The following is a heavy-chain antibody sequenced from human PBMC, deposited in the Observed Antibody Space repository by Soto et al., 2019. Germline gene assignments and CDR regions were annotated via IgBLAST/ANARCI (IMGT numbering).Heavy chain of an antibody. D-gene: IGHD4-4*01. J-gene: IGHJ6*02. Sequence: SVKVSCKASGGTFSSYAISWVRQAPGQGLEWMGGIIPIFGTANYAQKFQGRVTITADESTSTAYMELSSLRSEDTAVFYCARDIRDFTSHYITYGMDVWGQGTTVTVSS. CDR1: GGTFSSYA. CDR3: ARDIRDFTSHYITYGMDV. V-gene: IGHV1-69*13. CDR2: IIPIFGTA.